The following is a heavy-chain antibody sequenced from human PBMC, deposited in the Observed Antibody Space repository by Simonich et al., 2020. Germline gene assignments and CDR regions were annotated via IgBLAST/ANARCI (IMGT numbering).Heavy chain of an antibody. J-gene: IGHJ3*02. CDR2: SNPKSGGT. CDR3: ARNGLVGILKAFDI. Sequence: QVQLVQSGAEVKKPGASVKVSCKASGYTFTGYYMHWVRQAPGQGLEWRGWSNPKSGGTNYAQKFQGRVTMTRDTSISTAYMELSRLRSDDTAVYYCARNGLVGILKAFDIWGQGTMVTVSS. V-gene: IGHV1-2*02. D-gene: IGHD2-21*01. CDR1: GYTFTGYY.